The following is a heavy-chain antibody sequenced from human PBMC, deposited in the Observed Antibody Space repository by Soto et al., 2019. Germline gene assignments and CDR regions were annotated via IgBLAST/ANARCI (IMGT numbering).Heavy chain of an antibody. CDR1: GFTFNTYW. CDR3: ARGEGYCTSTNCFAGNSWFDP. Sequence: PGGSLRLSCAASGFTFNTYWMHWFRQAAGKGLVWVARINSDGSRISYADSVEGRFTISRDNAKNTLSLQMNSLRAEDTAVYYCARGEGYCTSTNCFAGNSWFDPWGQGTLVTVSS. V-gene: IGHV3-74*01. CDR2: INSDGSRI. J-gene: IGHJ5*02. D-gene: IGHD2-2*01.